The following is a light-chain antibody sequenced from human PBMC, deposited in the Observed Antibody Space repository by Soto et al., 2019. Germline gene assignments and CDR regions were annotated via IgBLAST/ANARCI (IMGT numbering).Light chain of an antibody. CDR3: QQYKSYPIT. CDR2: AAS. CDR1: QDINNY. J-gene: IGKJ5*01. Sequence: DIQMTQSPSSLSASVGDRVTITCRASQDINNYLAWFQQKPGKAPRCLIYAASSLQSGVPSKFSGSASGTDFTLTITSLQPEDFATYYCQQYKSYPITLGQGTRLEIK. V-gene: IGKV1-16*02.